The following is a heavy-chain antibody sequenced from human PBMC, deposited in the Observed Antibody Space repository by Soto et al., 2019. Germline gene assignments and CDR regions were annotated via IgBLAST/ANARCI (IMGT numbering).Heavy chain of an antibody. Sequence: PSETLSLTCIVSVGSISSSSYYWGWIRQPPGKGLEWIGSFYYSGSTYYSPSLKSRVTISGDTSKNQISLRLSSVTAADTAVYYCARISVASRYMDVWGKGTTVTVSS. CDR1: VGSISSSSYY. CDR2: FYYSGST. CDR3: ARISVASRYMDV. D-gene: IGHD5-12*01. J-gene: IGHJ6*03. V-gene: IGHV4-39*01.